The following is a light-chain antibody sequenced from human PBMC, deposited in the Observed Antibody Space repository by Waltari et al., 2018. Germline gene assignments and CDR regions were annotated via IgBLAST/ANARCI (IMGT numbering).Light chain of an antibody. CDR3: AAWDDSLNGWV. V-gene: IGLV1-44*01. Sequence: QSVLTQPPSASGTPGQRVTISCSGSSANIGSNTVTWSQTLPVTAPKLPVYSNNQRPSGYPDRFSCSKSGTSASLAISGLQSEDEADYYCAAWDDSLNGWVFGGGTKLTVL. CDR2: SNN. CDR1: SANIGSNT. J-gene: IGLJ3*02.